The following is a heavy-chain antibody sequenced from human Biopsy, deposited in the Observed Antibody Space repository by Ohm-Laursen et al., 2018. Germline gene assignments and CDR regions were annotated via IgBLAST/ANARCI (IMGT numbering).Heavy chain of an antibody. Sequence: SDTLSLTCTVSGDSINNYYWSWIRQPAGKGLEWIGRIYTSGSPNYNLSLESRVTMSVDTSKNQFSLNLRPVTAADTAVYYCARGTGRYYVYGAFDIWGQGTVVTVSP. J-gene: IGHJ3*02. CDR2: IYTSGSP. CDR3: ARGTGRYYVYGAFDI. CDR1: GDSINNYY. D-gene: IGHD1-26*01. V-gene: IGHV4-4*07.